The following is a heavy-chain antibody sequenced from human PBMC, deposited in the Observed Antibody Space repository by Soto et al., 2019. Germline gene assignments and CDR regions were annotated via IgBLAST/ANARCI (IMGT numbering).Heavy chain of an antibody. J-gene: IGHJ4*02. CDR1: GFNFRIYS. CDR2: MTSDMKTI. CDR3: ARSVEGHFDN. V-gene: IGHV3-48*02. Sequence: EVQLVESGGGLVQPGGPLRLSYAASGFNFRIYSMNWIRQAPGKGLEWVSYMTSDMKTIKYADSVKGRFTISRDNDKYSVYLQMTSLRDEDTAVYYCARSVEGHFDNWGQGTLVTVSS. D-gene: IGHD6-19*01.